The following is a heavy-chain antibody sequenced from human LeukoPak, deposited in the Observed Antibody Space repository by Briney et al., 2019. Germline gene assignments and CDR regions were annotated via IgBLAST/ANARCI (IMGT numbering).Heavy chain of an antibody. J-gene: IGHJ3*01. V-gene: IGHV1-46*01. CDR1: GYSLTSYF. CDR2: INPSAGST. CDR3: TRDLAFTGTTRGLGEAFEF. Sequence: GASVKVSCKASGYSLTSYFMHWVRQAPGQGLEWMGMINPSAGSTDYAQKFQGRVTVTRDTSRSTVSMELRGLRSEDTAVYYCTRDLAFTGTTRGLGEAFEFWGQGTMVTVSS. D-gene: IGHD1-1*01.